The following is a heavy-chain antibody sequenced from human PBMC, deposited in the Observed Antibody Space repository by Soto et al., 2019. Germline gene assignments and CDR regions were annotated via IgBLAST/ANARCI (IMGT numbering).Heavy chain of an antibody. CDR1: GYTFTSYA. D-gene: IGHD3-22*01. J-gene: IGHJ3*02. CDR3: ARDFEGSSGYYVRGPDAFDI. CDR2: INAGNGNT. V-gene: IGHV1-3*01. Sequence: GASVKVSCKASGYTFTSYAMHWVRQASGQRLEWMGWINAGNGNTKYSQKFQGRVTMTRDTSTSTVYMELSSLRSEDTAVYYCARDFEGSSGYYVRGPDAFDIWGRGTMVTVSS.